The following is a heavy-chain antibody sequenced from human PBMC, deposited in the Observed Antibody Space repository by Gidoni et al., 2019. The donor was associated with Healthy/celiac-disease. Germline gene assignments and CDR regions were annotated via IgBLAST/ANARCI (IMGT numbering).Heavy chain of an antibody. CDR2: IYYSGST. Sequence: QLQLQESGPGLVKPSETLSLTCTVSGGSISSSSYYWGWIRQPPGKGLEWIGSIYYSGSTYYNPSLKSRVTISIDTSKNQFSLKLSSVTAADTAVYYCARFSSGYYLGAFDIWGQGTMVTVSS. D-gene: IGHD3-22*01. CDR3: ARFSSGYYLGAFDI. CDR1: GGSISSSSYY. J-gene: IGHJ3*02. V-gene: IGHV4-39*01.